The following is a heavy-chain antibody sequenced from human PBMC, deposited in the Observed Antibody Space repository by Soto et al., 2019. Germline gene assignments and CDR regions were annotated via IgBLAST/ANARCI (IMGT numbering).Heavy chain of an antibody. CDR2: IYHNGSP. D-gene: IGHD1-26*01. J-gene: IGHJ6*02. CDR1: GGNIRSTNW. V-gene: IGHV4-4*02. Sequence: PSETLSLTSIVSGGNIRSTNWWTWVRQPPGKRLEWIGEIYHNGSPTYSPSLRGRATISVDTSKNQFSLNLNSVTAADTAVYYCARHLIVGSATSKFYYGMDVWGQGTTVTVSS. CDR3: ARHLIVGSATSKFYYGMDV.